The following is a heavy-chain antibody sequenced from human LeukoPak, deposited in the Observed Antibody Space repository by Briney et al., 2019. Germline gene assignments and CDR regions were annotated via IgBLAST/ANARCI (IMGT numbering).Heavy chain of an antibody. CDR3: ARDSGYSNSGWFDP. J-gene: IGHJ5*02. D-gene: IGHD4-11*01. Sequence: PSETLSLTCTVSGGSIGSSSYYWGWIRQPPGKGLEWIGSIYYSGSTYYNPSLKSRVTISVDTSKNQFSLKLSSVTAADTAVYYCARDSGYSNSGWFDPWGQGTLVTVSS. CDR2: IYYSGST. CDR1: GGSIGSSSYY. V-gene: IGHV4-39*07.